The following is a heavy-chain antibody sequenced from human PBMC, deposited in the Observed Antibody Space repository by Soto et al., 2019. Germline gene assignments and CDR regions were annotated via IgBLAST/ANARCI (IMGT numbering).Heavy chain of an antibody. CDR2: IYYSGST. Sequence: SETLSLTCTVSGGSISSYYWSWIRQPPGKGLEWIGYIYYSGSTNYNPSLKSRVTISVDTSKNQFSLKLSSVTAADTAVYYCARHLPSGRWLQRPPAEYYYYYYMDVWGKGTTVTVSS. CDR1: GGSISSYY. D-gene: IGHD1-1*01. V-gene: IGHV4-59*08. J-gene: IGHJ6*03. CDR3: ARHLPSGRWLQRPPAEYYYYYYMDV.